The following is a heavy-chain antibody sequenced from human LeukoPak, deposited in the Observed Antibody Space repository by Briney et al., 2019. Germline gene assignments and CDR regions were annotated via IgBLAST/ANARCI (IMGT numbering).Heavy chain of an antibody. J-gene: IGHJ4*02. CDR1: GFSFDNYA. CDR3: AKDRGITMVRGVREFDY. D-gene: IGHD3-10*01. Sequence: GGSLRLSCAASGFSFDNYAMSWVRHTPGEGLEWVSAITDSGGDTYHADSVKGRFTISRDNSKNTLYLQMNSLRAEDTAVYYCAKDRGITMVRGVREFDYWGQGTLVTVSS. CDR2: ITDSGGDT. V-gene: IGHV3-23*01.